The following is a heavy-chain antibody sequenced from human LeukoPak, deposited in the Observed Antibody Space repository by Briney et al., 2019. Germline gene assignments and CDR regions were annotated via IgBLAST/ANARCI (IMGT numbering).Heavy chain of an antibody. Sequence: GGSLRLSCAASGFIFNDYAVNWVRQAPGKGLEWVSVITAGGSTYYADSVKGRFTLSRDNSKNTLYLQMDSLRAEDTAVYYCAKSRVYCSGGSCESHAHYGMDVWGQGTTVTVSS. J-gene: IGHJ6*02. CDR2: ITAGGST. D-gene: IGHD2-15*01. CDR3: AKSRVYCSGGSCESHAHYGMDV. CDR1: GFIFNDYA. V-gene: IGHV3-23*01.